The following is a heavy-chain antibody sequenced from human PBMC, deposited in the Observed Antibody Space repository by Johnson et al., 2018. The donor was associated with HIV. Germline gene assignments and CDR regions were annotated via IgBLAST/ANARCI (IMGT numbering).Heavy chain of an antibody. Sequence: VQLVESGGGVVQPGGSLRLSCAASRFTFSNYDMHWVRQATGKGLEWVSAIGTAGDTYYPGSVKGRFTISRENAKNSLYLQMNSLRAGDTAVYYCARRNGDIHAFDIWGQGTMVTVSS. J-gene: IGHJ3*02. V-gene: IGHV3-13*01. CDR2: IGTAGDT. D-gene: IGHD2-15*01. CDR1: RFTFSNYD. CDR3: ARRNGDIHAFDI.